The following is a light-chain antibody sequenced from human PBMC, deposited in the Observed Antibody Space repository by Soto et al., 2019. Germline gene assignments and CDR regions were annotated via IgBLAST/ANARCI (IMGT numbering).Light chain of an antibody. Sequence: IRLTQSPSSLSASVGDRVTITCRARQGISNYLAWYQQKPGKTPRLLIYGATTLQSGVPSRFSGSGSGTDFALTISSLQPEDFATYYCQQLKSYVTFGQGTRLEIK. CDR3: QQLKSYVT. V-gene: IGKV1-9*01. CDR2: GAT. J-gene: IGKJ5*01. CDR1: QGISNY.